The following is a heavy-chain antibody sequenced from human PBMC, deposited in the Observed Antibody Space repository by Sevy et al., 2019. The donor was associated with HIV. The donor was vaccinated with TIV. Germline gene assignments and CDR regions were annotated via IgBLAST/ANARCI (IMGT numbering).Heavy chain of an antibody. CDR1: GFSISGYG. D-gene: IGHD6-19*01. CDR2: IWYDGTNR. Sequence: GGSLRLSCAASGFSISGYGMHWVRQAPGKGLEWVAVIWYDGTNREYADSVKGRFTISRDNSKNTLYLQMNSLRVEETDVYYCAREDIRVAGIGYYFHSWGQGTLVTVSS. V-gene: IGHV3-33*01. J-gene: IGHJ4*02. CDR3: AREDIRVAGIGYYFHS.